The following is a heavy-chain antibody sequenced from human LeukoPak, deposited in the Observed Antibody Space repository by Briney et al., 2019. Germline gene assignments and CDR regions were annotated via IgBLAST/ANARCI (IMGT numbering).Heavy chain of an antibody. CDR3: ARDQSGGWSRKYYFDY. J-gene: IGHJ4*02. Sequence: GGSLRLSCAASGFTFSDYYMSWIRQAPGKGLEWVSYISSSGSTIYYADSVKGRFTISRDNAENSLYLQMNSLRAEDTAVYYCARDQSGGWSRKYYFDYWGQGTLVTVSS. V-gene: IGHV3-11*01. CDR1: GFTFSDYY. D-gene: IGHD6-19*01. CDR2: ISSSGSTI.